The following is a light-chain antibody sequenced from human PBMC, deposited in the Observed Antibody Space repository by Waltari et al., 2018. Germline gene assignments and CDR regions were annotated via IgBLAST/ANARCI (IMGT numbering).Light chain of an antibody. CDR2: SAS. Sequence: DIQMTQSPSSVSASVGDSVTITCRASQDVGSLFAWYQQKPGKAPRLLIYSASILQSGVPSRFSGSGSGTEYTLTISSLQPEDCAIYCCQQAHTFPFTFGQGTKLEIK. CDR3: QQAHTFPFT. J-gene: IGKJ2*01. V-gene: IGKV1-12*01. CDR1: QDVGSL.